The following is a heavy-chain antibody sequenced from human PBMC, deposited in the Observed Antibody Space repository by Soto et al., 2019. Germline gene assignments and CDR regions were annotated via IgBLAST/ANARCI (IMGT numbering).Heavy chain of an antibody. CDR3: ARVYSGYEDAFDI. CDR2: ISSSSSYI. V-gene: IGHV3-21*01. D-gene: IGHD5-12*01. J-gene: IGHJ3*02. Sequence: GGSLRLSCAASGFTFSSYSMNWVRQAPGKGLEWVSSISSSSSYIYYADSVKGRFTISRDNAKNSLYLQMNGLRAEDTAVYYCARVYSGYEDAFDIWGQGIMVTVS. CDR1: GFTFSSYS.